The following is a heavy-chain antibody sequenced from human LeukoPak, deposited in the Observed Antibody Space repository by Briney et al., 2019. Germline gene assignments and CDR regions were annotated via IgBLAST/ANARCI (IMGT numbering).Heavy chain of an antibody. D-gene: IGHD3-10*01. Sequence: GRSLRLSCAASGFTFSSYAMHWVRQAPGKGLEWVAVIWYDGSNKYYADSVKGRFTISRDNSKNTLYLQMDSLRAEDTAVYYCAKDILMVQGVIPYYMDVWGKGTTVTVSS. CDR1: GFTFSSYA. J-gene: IGHJ6*03. V-gene: IGHV3-33*06. CDR3: AKDILMVQGVIPYYMDV. CDR2: IWYDGSNK.